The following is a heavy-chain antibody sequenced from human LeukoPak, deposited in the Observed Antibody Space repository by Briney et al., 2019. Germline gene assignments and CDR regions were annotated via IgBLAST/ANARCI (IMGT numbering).Heavy chain of an antibody. V-gene: IGHV7-4-1*02. J-gene: IGHJ4*02. CDR3: ASSGYSSGWYRGEFDY. Sequence: EASVKVSCKASGYTFTSYAMNWVRQAPGQGLEWMGWINTNTGNPTYAQGFTGRFVFSLDTSVSTAYLQISSLKAEDTAVYYCASSGYSSGWYRGEFDYWGQGTLVTVSS. D-gene: IGHD6-19*01. CDR1: GYTFTSYA. CDR2: INTNTGNP.